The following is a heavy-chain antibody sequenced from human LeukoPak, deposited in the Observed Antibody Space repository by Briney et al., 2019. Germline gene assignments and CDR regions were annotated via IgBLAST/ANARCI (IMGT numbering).Heavy chain of an antibody. Sequence: GGSLRLSCAASGFTFSSYSMNWVRQAPGKGLEWVSYISSSSSTIYYADSVKGRFTISRDNAKNSLYLQMNSLRAEDTAVYYCATGHSSGWYVRLHYYMDVWGKGTTVTVSS. D-gene: IGHD6-19*01. CDR2: ISSSSSTI. V-gene: IGHV3-48*01. CDR3: ATGHSSGWYVRLHYYMDV. CDR1: GFTFSSYS. J-gene: IGHJ6*03.